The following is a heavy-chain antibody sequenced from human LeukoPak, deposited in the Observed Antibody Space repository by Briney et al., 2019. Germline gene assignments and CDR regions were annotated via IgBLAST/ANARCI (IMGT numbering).Heavy chain of an antibody. D-gene: IGHD3-22*01. V-gene: IGHV1-69*05. Sequence: SSVKVSCKASGGTFSSYAISWVRQAPGQGLEWMGGIIPIFGTANYAQRFQGRVTITTDESTSTAYMELSSLRSEDTAVYYCASYLSDYYDSSFDAFDIWGQGKMVTVSS. J-gene: IGHJ3*02. CDR3: ASYLSDYYDSSFDAFDI. CDR2: IIPIFGTA. CDR1: GGTFSSYA.